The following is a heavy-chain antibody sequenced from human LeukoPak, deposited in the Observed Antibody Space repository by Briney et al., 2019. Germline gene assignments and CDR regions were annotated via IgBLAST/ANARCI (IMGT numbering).Heavy chain of an antibody. J-gene: IGHJ4*02. D-gene: IGHD3-10*01. CDR3: ARAGSLYYGSGTYGY. CDR1: GGSISNYA. Sequence: EPSETLSLTCTVAGGSISNYAWGWIRQPPGAGLEWIGYIFSSGSTNYNPSLKSRVIISLDMSKNQFSLNLSSVTAADTAVYYCARAGSLYYGSGTYGYWGQGTLVIVSS. V-gene: IGHV4-59*01. CDR2: IFSSGST.